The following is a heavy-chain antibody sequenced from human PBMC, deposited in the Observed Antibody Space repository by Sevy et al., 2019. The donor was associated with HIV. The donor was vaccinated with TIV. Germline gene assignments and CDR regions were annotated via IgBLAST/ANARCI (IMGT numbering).Heavy chain of an antibody. Sequence: ASLKVSCKASGGTFSSYAISWVRQAPGQGLEWMGGIIPIFGTANYAQKFQGRVTITADKSTSTAYMELSSLRSEDTAVYYCARGEQWLDYYYMDVWGKGTTVTVSS. CDR2: IIPIFGTA. CDR1: GGTFSSYA. D-gene: IGHD6-19*01. V-gene: IGHV1-69*06. CDR3: ARGEQWLDYYYMDV. J-gene: IGHJ6*03.